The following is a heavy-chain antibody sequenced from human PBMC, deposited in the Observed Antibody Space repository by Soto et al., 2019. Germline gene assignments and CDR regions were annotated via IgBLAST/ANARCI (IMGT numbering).Heavy chain of an antibody. V-gene: IGHV3-23*01. Sequence: EVQLLQSGGGLVQPGGSLRLSCEVSGFTFEDYAMNWVRRAPGKGLEWVSSISNIGGQTYYADSVKGRFTISRDMSKNSLYLEVNSLRAEDTAIYYCAKDRAVVVPVSTSYFHYYGLDVWGQGTTVTVS. D-gene: IGHD2-2*01. CDR3: AKDRAVVVPVSTSYFHYYGLDV. CDR2: ISNIGGQT. J-gene: IGHJ6*02. CDR1: GFTFEDYA.